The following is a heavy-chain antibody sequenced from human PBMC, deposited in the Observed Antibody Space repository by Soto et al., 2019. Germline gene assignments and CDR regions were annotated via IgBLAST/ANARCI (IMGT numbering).Heavy chain of an antibody. D-gene: IGHD3-10*01. CDR3: AHHPYYGLGSYSFDY. CDR2: IYWDDDK. CDR1: GFSLSTSGVG. J-gene: IGHJ4*02. Sequence: QITLKESGPTLVKPTQTLTLTCTFSGFSLSTSGVGVGWIRQPPGKALEWLAVIYWDDDKRYSSSLKSRLTITKHSSKNLVVLTMTNMDPVDTATYYCAHHPYYGLGSYSFDYWGQGILVTVSS. V-gene: IGHV2-5*02.